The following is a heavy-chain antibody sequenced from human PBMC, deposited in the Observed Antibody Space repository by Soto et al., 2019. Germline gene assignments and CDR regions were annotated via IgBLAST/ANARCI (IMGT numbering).Heavy chain of an antibody. Sequence: GRSLRLSCAASGFTFSNYGIHWVRQAPGKGLEWVSVIRDSGNKEYYADSVKGRFTISRDNSKNTLYLQMNSLRAEDTAVYYCAKFGWYPGPNYYFDYWGQGNLVTVS. J-gene: IGHJ4*02. CDR1: GFTFSNYG. V-gene: IGHV3-30*18. CDR3: AKFGWYPGPNYYFDY. CDR2: IRDSGNKE. D-gene: IGHD6-19*01.